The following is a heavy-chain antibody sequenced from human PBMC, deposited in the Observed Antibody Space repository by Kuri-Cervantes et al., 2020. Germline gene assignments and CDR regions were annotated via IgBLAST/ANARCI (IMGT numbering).Heavy chain of an antibody. Sequence: GGSLRLSCAASGFTFSGYPMHWVRQAPGKGLEWLAVISFDGSIKYYADSVRGRFTVSRDNSKNTMYLQMNSLGADDTAVYYCAKDQVLHWFDPWGQGTLVTVSS. CDR3: AKDQVLHWFDP. CDR2: ISFDGSIK. D-gene: IGHD4/OR15-4a*01. V-gene: IGHV3-30-3*01. CDR1: GFTFSGYP. J-gene: IGHJ5*02.